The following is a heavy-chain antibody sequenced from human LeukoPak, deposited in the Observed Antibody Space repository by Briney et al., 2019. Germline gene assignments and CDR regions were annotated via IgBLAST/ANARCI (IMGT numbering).Heavy chain of an antibody. CDR2: IYTSGST. V-gene: IGHV4-4*07. CDR3: ARDSPGYSSGWYYFDY. J-gene: IGHJ4*02. CDR1: GGSISGYY. D-gene: IGHD6-19*01. Sequence: PSETLSLTCTVSGGSISGYYWSWIRQSAGKGLEWVERIYTSGSTNYNPPLKSPVTMSVDTSKNQFSLKLSSVTAADTAVYYCARDSPGYSSGWYYFDYWGQGTLVTVSS.